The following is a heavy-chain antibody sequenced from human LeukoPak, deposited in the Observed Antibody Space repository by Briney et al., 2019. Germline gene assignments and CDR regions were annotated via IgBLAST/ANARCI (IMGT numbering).Heavy chain of an antibody. J-gene: IGHJ3*02. V-gene: IGHV3-21*01. CDR1: GFTFSSYS. CDR3: ASTQVAGTAFDI. Sequence: PGGSLRLSCAASGFTFSSYSMNWVRQAPGKGLEWVSSISSSSSYMYYADSVKGRFTISRDNAKNSLYLQMNSLRAEDTAVYYCASTQVAGTAFDIWGQGTMVTVSS. CDR2: ISSSSSYM. D-gene: IGHD6-19*01.